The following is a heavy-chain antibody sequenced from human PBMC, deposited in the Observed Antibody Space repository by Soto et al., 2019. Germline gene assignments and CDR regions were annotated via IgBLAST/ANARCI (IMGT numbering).Heavy chain of an antibody. CDR3: AKDGAPRYCTRSSCHPAGAY. V-gene: IGHV3-30*18. D-gene: IGHD2-15*01. CDR1: GFTFSNYG. CDR2: ISYDGSNE. Sequence: QVQLVESGGGVVQPGRSPRLSCAGSGFTFSNYGLHWVRQAPGKGPEWVAAISYDGSNEYYADSVKGRFTISRDKSKNMLYLQMDSLRPEDTAVYYCAKDGAPRYCTRSSCHPAGAYWGQGTLVTVSS. J-gene: IGHJ4*02.